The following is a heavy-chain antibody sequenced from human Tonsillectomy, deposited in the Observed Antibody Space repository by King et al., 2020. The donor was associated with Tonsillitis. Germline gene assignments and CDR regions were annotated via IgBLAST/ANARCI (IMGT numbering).Heavy chain of an antibody. D-gene: IGHD6-13*01. CDR1: GYSFNGYY. V-gene: IGHV1-2*02. J-gene: IGHJ4*02. CDR2: INCHSGDT. Sequence: VQLVQSGTEVKKPAASVTVSCRASGYSFNGYYIHWVRQAPGQGPEWMGWINCHSGDTKYAQKFHGRVTMTRDTSTSTAYMELSGLRSDDTAVYFCARDVVWDGDSHSWFDYWGQGTLVTVSS. CDR3: ARDVVWDGDSHSWFDY.